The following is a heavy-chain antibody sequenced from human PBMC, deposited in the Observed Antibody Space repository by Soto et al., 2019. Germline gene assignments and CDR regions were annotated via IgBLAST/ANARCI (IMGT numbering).Heavy chain of an antibody. Sequence: GGSLRLSCAASGFTFRGYWMQWVRQAPGKGLVWVSRINSDGTNTRYADSVKGRFTISRDNAKNTLYLQMNSLRAEDTAVYYCATIKYDYDSSGYYYSTPYGPWGQGTLVTVSS. CDR3: ATIKYDYDSSGYYYSTPYGP. CDR1: GFTFRGYW. D-gene: IGHD3-22*01. CDR2: INSDGTNT. J-gene: IGHJ4*02. V-gene: IGHV3-74*01.